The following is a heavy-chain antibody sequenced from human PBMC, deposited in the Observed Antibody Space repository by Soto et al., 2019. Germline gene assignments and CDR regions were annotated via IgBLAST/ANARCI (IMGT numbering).Heavy chain of an antibody. V-gene: IGHV1-69*01. CDR2: IIPVFDKA. D-gene: IGHD3-16*01. CDR1: GGPFGSSA. CDR3: ARLRRDWGDAFDL. Sequence: QVQLVQCGADVKKPGSSVKVSCKTSGGPFGSSAISWVRQAPAQGLEWMGEIIPVFDKANYAQNFQGRLTITADEPTGTVFMQLSSLRSEDTAVYFCARLRRDWGDAFDLWGLGTFVTVSS. J-gene: IGHJ3*01.